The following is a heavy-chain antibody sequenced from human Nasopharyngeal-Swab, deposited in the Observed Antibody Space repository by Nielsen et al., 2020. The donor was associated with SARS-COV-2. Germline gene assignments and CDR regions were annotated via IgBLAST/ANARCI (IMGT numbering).Heavy chain of an antibody. CDR1: GFTLSSFW. CDR3: ARETVLGGNYFFDY. D-gene: IGHD3-9*01. CDR2: IKTDGSST. J-gene: IGHJ4*02. V-gene: IGHV3-74*01. Sequence: GESLKISCAASGFTLSSFWMNWVRQAPGEGPVWVSRIKTDGSSTIYADSVKGRFTISRDNAKSTLYLQMNSLRDEDTAVYYCARETVLGGNYFFDYWGPGTLVTVSS.